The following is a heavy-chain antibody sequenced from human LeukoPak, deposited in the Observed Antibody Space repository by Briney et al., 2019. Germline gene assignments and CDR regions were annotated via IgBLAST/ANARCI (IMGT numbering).Heavy chain of an antibody. J-gene: IGHJ4*02. Sequence: SETLSLTCTVSGASMGLYYWGWIRQPPGKGLEWIGSIYYSGSTYYNPSLKSRVTISVDTSKNQFSLKLSSVTAADTAVYYCARDRPGYSYGYGLKYWGQGTLVTVSS. D-gene: IGHD5-18*01. V-gene: IGHV4-39*02. CDR3: ARDRPGYSYGYGLKY. CDR2: IYYSGST. CDR1: GASMGLYY.